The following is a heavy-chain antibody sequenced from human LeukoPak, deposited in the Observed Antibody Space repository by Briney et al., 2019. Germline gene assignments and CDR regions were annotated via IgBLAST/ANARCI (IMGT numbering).Heavy chain of an antibody. J-gene: IGHJ4*02. CDR3: AKKIEMATISHFDY. CDR2: ISGSGGST. D-gene: IGHD5-24*01. Sequence: GGSLRLSCAASGFTFSSYAMSWVRQAPGKGLEWVSAISGSGGSTYYADSVKGRFTISRDDSKNTLYLQMNSLRAEDTAVYYCAKKIEMATISHFDYWGQGTLVTVSS. CDR1: GFTFSSYA. V-gene: IGHV3-23*01.